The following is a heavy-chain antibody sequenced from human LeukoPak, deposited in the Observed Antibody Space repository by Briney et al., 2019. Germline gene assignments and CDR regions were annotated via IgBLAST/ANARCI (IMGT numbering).Heavy chain of an antibody. J-gene: IGHJ4*02. V-gene: IGHV5-51*01. CDR3: ARWRYYYDSSGYWSLLDY. D-gene: IGHD3-22*01. Sequence: GESLKISCKGSGYSFTNYWIAWVRQMPGKGLEWRGIIYSGDSDTRYSPSFQGQVTISADKSISTAYLQWSSLKASDTAMYYCARWRYYYDSSGYWSLLDYWGQGTLVTVSS. CDR1: GYSFTNYW. CDR2: IYSGDSDT.